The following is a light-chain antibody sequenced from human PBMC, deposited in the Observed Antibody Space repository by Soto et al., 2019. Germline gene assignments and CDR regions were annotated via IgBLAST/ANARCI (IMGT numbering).Light chain of an antibody. CDR3: QQFNAYPLT. CDR2: GAY. Sequence: DIQLTQSPSFLSASVGDRVTISCRASQGISDYLAWYQPKPGKAPKLLIYGAYTLQSADPARFSGSASGTEFTLTISSLQPEDFATYFCQQFNAYPLTFGGGTKLEI. J-gene: IGKJ4*01. V-gene: IGKV1-9*01. CDR1: QGISDY.